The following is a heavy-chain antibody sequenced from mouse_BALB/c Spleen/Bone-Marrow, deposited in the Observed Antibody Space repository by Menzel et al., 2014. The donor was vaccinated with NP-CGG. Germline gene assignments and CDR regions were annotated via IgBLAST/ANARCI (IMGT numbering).Heavy chain of an antibody. Sequence: VQLKESGAELVKPWASVKLSCTASGFNIKDTYMHWVKQRPEQGLEWIGRIDPANGNTKYDPKFQGKATITADTSSNTAYLQLSSLTSEDTAVYYCARWEYYAMDYWVQGTSVTVSS. CDR1: GFNIKDTY. V-gene: IGHV14-3*02. J-gene: IGHJ4*01. CDR3: ARWEYYAMDY. CDR2: IDPANGNT. D-gene: IGHD4-1*01.